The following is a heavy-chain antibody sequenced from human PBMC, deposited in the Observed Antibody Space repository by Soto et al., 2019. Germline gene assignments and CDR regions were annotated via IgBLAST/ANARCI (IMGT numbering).Heavy chain of an antibody. CDR2: LNPTSGNT. V-gene: IGHV1-8*01. J-gene: IGHJ4*02. CDR3: ARVAGSPDY. CDR1: GYTFTTYD. D-gene: IGHD1-26*01. Sequence: WASVKVSCKASGYTFTTYDFNWVRQAPGHGLEWMGWLNPTSGNTGSAQKFQGRITMTRNSSISTAYMELSSLRSEDTAVYYCARVAGSPDYWGQGTLVTVSS.